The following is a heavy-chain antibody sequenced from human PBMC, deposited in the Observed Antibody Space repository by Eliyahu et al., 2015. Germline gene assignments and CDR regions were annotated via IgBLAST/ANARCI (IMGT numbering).Heavy chain of an antibody. CDR2: IRNKAYNEAT. Sequence: EVQLVESGGGLVQPGRSLRLSCTASGFGFGDYAMSWFRQAPGKGLEWVSLIRNKAYNEATEYAASVKDRFIISRDDSKNIAYLQMNSLKTEDTAMYYCTRDEYSYDSRAFYRYDYWGQGTLVTVSS. CDR3: TRDEYSYDSRAFYRYDY. D-gene: IGHD3-22*01. J-gene: IGHJ4*02. V-gene: IGHV3-49*03. CDR1: GFGFGDYA.